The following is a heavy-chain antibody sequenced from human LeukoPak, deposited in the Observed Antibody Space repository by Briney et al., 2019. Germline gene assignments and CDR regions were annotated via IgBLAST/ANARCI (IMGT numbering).Heavy chain of an antibody. CDR1: RFTFDDYG. CDR3: AREQRYCGSTSCYSFFDY. J-gene: IGHJ4*02. CDR2: INWNGDST. D-gene: IGHD2-2*01. Sequence: GGSLRLSCAASRFTFDDYGMSRVRQAPGKGLEWVSGINWNGDSTGYGDSVKGRFTISRDNARNSLYLQMNSLRAEDTAFYYCAREQRYCGSTSCYSFFDYWGQGTLVTVSS. V-gene: IGHV3-20*04.